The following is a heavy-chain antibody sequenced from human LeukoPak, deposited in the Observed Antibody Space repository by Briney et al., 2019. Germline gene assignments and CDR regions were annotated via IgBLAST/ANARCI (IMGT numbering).Heavy chain of an antibody. CDR1: GYTFTGYY. CDR3: ARDADVVGATHFDY. Sequence: ASVKVSCKASGYTFTGYYMHWVRQAPGQGLEWMGWINPNSGGTNYAQKFQGRVTMTRDTSISTAYMELGRLRSDDTAVYYCARDADVVGATHFDYWGQGTLVTVSS. J-gene: IGHJ4*02. CDR2: INPNSGGT. V-gene: IGHV1-2*02. D-gene: IGHD1-26*01.